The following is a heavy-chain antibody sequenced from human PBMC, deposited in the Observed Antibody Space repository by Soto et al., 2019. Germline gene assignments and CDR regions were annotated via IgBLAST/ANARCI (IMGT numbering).Heavy chain of an antibody. V-gene: IGHV3-23*01. CDR3: AKDLVHGNYFDY. CDR2: ISRSGGST. Sequence: VGSLRLSCAASGFTFNSYAMSWVRQAPGKGLEWVSTISRSGGSTYYADSVKGRFTISRDNSKNTLYLQMNSLRADDTAVYYCAKDLVHGNYFDYWGQGTQVTVSS. CDR1: GFTFNSYA. D-gene: IGHD3-10*01. J-gene: IGHJ4*02.